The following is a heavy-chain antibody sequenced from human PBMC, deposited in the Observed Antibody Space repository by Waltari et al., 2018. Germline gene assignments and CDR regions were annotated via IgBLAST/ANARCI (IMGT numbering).Heavy chain of an antibody. V-gene: IGHV1-2*02. CDR2: INPKSGGT. D-gene: IGHD3-3*01. CDR1: GYTFTGYY. CDR3: ARLITIFGEVIGWNWFDP. Sequence: QVQLVQSGAEVKKPGASVKVSCKASGYTFTGYYMHWVRQAPGQGLEWMGRINPKSGGTNYAKKFQGRVTMTRDTSISTAYMELSRLRSDDTAVYYCARLITIFGEVIGWNWFDPWGQGTLVTVSS. J-gene: IGHJ5*02.